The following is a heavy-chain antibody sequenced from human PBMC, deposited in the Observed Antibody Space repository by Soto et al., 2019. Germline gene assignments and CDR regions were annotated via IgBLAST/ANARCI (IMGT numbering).Heavy chain of an antibody. CDR1: GGSFSGYY. CDR3: ARGRGFAKHRNYYYYSYMDV. D-gene: IGHD3-10*01. Sequence: PSETLSLTCAVYGGSFSGYYWSWLRQPPGKGLEWIGEINHSGSTNYNPSLKSRVTISVYTSKNQFSLKLSSVTAADTPVYYCARGRGFAKHRNYYYYSYMDVWGKETTVTVSS. J-gene: IGHJ6*03. CDR2: INHSGST. V-gene: IGHV4-34*01.